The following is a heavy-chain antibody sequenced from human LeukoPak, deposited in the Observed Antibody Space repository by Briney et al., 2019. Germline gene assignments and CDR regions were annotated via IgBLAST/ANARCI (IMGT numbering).Heavy chain of an antibody. V-gene: IGHV4-4*02. CDR2: IYRSGSN. J-gene: IGHJ4*02. D-gene: IGHD3-22*01. Sequence: SETLSLTCAVSRGSITSNNWWSLGRQPPSKGLEWIGEIYRSGSNHYNPSLKNRVTISVDTAKNQFSLKLISVTAADTAVYYCARGVGSGYIDYWGQGALVNVSS. CDR3: ARGVGSGYIDY. CDR1: RGSITSNNW.